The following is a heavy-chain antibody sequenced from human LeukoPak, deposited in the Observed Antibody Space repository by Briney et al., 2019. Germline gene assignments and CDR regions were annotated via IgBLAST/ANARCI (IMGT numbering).Heavy chain of an antibody. D-gene: IGHD6-25*01. J-gene: IGHJ4*02. CDR3: ARQNSGWSVDY. CDR2: ISNSGGST. Sequence: GGSLRLSCAASGFTFSSYAMQWVRQAPGKGLEFVSGISNSGGSTYYANSVKSKFTISRDNSKNTLYPQMGSLRTEDTAVYYCARQNSGWSVDYWGQGTLVSVSS. V-gene: IGHV3-64*01. CDR1: GFTFSSYA.